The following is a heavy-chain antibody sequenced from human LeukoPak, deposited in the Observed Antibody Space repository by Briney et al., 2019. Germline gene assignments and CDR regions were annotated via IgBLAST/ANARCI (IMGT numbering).Heavy chain of an antibody. CDR3: ANTVMDTDYYYYYGMDV. CDR2: ISGSGGST. D-gene: IGHD4-11*01. J-gene: IGHJ6*02. Sequence: GGSLRLSCAASRFTFNSYAMSWVRQAPGKGLEWVSTISGSGGSTYYADSVKGRFTISRDNSKNTLYLQMNSLRAEDTAVYYCANTVMDTDYYYYYGMDVWGQGTTVTVSS. V-gene: IGHV3-23*01. CDR1: RFTFNSYA.